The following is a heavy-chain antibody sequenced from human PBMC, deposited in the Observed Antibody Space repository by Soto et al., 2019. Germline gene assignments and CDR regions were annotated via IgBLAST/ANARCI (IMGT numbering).Heavy chain of an antibody. V-gene: IGHV4-4*07. D-gene: IGHD3-10*01. Sequence: SETLCIACTFSVGSISSYYVSWIRQSAGKGLDWIGRIDTSGTTNYNPSLKSRVTMSVDASKNHFSLNLSSVTAADTAVYYCARGPRGYVYYHGMDVWGQGTTVTVSS. CDR3: ARGPRGYVYYHGMDV. J-gene: IGHJ6*01. CDR2: IDTSGTT. CDR1: VGSISSYY.